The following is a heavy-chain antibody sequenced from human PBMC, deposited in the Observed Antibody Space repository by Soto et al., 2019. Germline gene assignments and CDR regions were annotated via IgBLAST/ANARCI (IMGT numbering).Heavy chain of an antibody. CDR2: ISGSGDST. J-gene: IGHJ4*02. V-gene: IGHV3-23*01. CDR3: ARRGPGTYFDY. Sequence: PRRSLRLSCVGSGDTSSNYTMSSVRQAPGRGLEWVSVISGSGDSTYYADSVKGRFTISRDNSKNTLYLQMNSLRTEDTAVYYCARRGPGTYFDYWGQGTLVTVSS. CDR1: GDTSSNYT. D-gene: IGHD6-13*01.